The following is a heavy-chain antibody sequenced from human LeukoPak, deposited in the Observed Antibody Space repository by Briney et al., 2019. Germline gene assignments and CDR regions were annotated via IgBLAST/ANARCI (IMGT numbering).Heavy chain of an antibody. D-gene: IGHD3-3*01. Sequence: GGSLRLSCAASGFTFSSSEMNWVRQAPGKGLEWVSYISSSASTIYYAASVKGRFTISRDNAKNSLYLQMNSLRAGDTAVYYCARFTMPWGQGTLVTVSS. J-gene: IGHJ5*02. CDR1: GFTFSSSE. CDR2: ISSSASTI. CDR3: ARFTMP. V-gene: IGHV3-48*03.